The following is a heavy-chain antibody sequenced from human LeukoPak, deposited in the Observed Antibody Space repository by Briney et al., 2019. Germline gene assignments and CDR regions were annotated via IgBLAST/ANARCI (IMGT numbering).Heavy chain of an antibody. CDR2: ISVYNGNT. CDR3: AKDGCSTSTCYAGEWFDP. J-gene: IGHJ5*02. D-gene: IGHD2-2*01. CDR1: GYTFTSCG. V-gene: IGHV1-18*04. Sequence: ASVKVSCKASGYTFTSCGISWVRQAPGQGLEWMGWISVYNGNTNYAQKLQGRVTMTTDTSTNTAYMELRSLRSDDTAVYYCAKDGCSTSTCYAGEWFDPWGQGTLVTVSS.